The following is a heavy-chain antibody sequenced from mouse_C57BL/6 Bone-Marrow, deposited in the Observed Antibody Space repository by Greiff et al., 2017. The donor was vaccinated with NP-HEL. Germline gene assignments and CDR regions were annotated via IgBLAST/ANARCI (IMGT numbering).Heavy chain of an antibody. CDR2: IDPENGDT. Sequence: VQLKESGAELVRPGASVKLSCTASGFNIKDDYMHWVQQRPEQGLEWIGWIDPENGDTEYASKFQGKATITADTSSNTAYLQLSSPTSEDDAVYYCTTTVVATGYFDVWGTGTTVTVSS. CDR3: TTTVVATGYFDV. V-gene: IGHV14-4*01. CDR1: GFNIKDDY. J-gene: IGHJ1*03. D-gene: IGHD1-1*01.